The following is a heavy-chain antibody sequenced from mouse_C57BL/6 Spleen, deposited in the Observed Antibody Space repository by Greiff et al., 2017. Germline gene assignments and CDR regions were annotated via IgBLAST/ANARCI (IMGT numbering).Heavy chain of an antibody. V-gene: IGHV1-69*01. J-gene: IGHJ2*01. CDR1: GFTFPSHW. D-gene: IGHD6-1*01. CDR2: IDPSDSYT. CDR3: ARSSLDY. Sequence: QVQLQPPGAGLVVPGGSVKLSCQASGFTFPSHWMHWVKQRPGQGLGWIGEIDPSDSYTNYKQKFKGKSTLTVDKSSSTAYMQLSSLTSEDSAVYYCARSSLDYWGQGTTLTVSS.